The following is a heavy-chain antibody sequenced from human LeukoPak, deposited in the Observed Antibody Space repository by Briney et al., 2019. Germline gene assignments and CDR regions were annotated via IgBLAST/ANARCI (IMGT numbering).Heavy chain of an antibody. J-gene: IGHJ5*02. CDR2: IKQDGSEK. V-gene: IGHV3-7*01. Sequence: GESLRLSCAASGFSISNYWMTWVRQAPGKGLEWVANIKQDGSEKYFVDSVKGRFTISRDNAKNSLYLQMNSLRADDTAVYYCAGGSLWSPNWFDPWGQGTLVTVSS. CDR1: GFSISNYW. CDR3: AGGSLWSPNWFDP. D-gene: IGHD3-10*01.